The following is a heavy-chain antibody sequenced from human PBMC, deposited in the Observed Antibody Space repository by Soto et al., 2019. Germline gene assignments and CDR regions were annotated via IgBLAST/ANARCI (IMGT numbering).Heavy chain of an antibody. CDR2: IYYSGST. CDR1: GGSISSSSYY. Sequence: SETLSLTCTVSGGSISSSSYYWGWIRQPPGKGMEWIGSIYYSGSTYYTPSLKSRATISVDTSKNQFSLKLCSVTAADTAVYYCARHIYRSGGSCTHCYYYGMDVWGQGTTVTVSS. J-gene: IGHJ6*02. D-gene: IGHD2-15*01. CDR3: ARHIYRSGGSCTHCYYYGMDV. V-gene: IGHV4-39*01.